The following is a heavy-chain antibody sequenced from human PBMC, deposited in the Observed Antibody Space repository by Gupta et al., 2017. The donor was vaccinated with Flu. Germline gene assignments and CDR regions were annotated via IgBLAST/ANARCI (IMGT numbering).Heavy chain of an antibody. V-gene: IGHV3-23*01. D-gene: IGHD2-15*01. CDR3: AKSNTVVAATRFYY. CDR2: ISGSGGST. Sequence: VPLLESGGGLVQPGGSMRLSCDASGLTFSSYAVILVRQAPGKGLEWVSAISGSGGSTYYADSVKGRFTISRDNSKNTLYLQMNSLRAEDTAVYYCAKSNTVVAATRFYYWGQGTLVTVSS. CDR1: GLTFSSYA. J-gene: IGHJ4*02.